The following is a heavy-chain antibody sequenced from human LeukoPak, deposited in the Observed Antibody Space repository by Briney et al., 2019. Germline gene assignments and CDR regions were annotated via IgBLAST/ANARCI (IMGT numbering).Heavy chain of an antibody. CDR1: GGTFSSYA. D-gene: IGHD7-27*01. CDR2: IIPIFGTA. CDR3: ARGRLNWGATTQGFGY. Sequence: SVKVSCKASGGTFSSYAISWVRQAPGQGLEWMGGIIPIFGTANYAQKFQGRVTITADESTSTAYMELSSLRSEDTAVYYCARGRLNWGATTQGFGYWGQGTLVTVSS. J-gene: IGHJ4*02. V-gene: IGHV1-69*13.